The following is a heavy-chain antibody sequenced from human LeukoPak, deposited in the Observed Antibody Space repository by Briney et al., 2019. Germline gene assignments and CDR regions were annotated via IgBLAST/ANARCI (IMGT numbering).Heavy chain of an antibody. V-gene: IGHV3-48*01. CDR2: ISTSGTTT. D-gene: IGHD3-16*01. CDR3: AISPPRGGRP. CDR1: GFTFSTYN. J-gene: IGHJ5*02. Sequence: TGGSLRLSCAASGFTFSTYNMTWVRQAPGKGPEWVSYISTSGTTTYYADSVKGRFTISRDNANNSLYLQMNSLRAEDTAMYYCAISPPRGGRPWGQGSLVSVSS.